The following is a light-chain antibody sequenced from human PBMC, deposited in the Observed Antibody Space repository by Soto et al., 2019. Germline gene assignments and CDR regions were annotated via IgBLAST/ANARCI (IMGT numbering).Light chain of an antibody. CDR1: GSDVGGYDY. CDR2: DVS. V-gene: IGLV2-14*01. Sequence: QSALTQPASVSGSPGQSITISCTGTGSDVGGYDYVSWYQQHPGRAPKLMIYDVSRRPSGVSNRFSGSKSGNTASLTISGLQAEDEAHYYCNSYTSSSTLVFGGGTKLTVL. J-gene: IGLJ3*02. CDR3: NSYTSSSTLV.